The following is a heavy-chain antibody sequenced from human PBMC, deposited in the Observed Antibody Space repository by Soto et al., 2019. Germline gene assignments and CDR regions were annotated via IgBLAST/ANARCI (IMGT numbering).Heavy chain of an antibody. CDR3: ARESRFLEWLSLNWCDP. CDR1: GFTFSSYS. Sequence: EVQLVESGGGLVQPGGSLRLSCAASGFTFSSYSMNWVRQAPGKGLEWIPYISSSSSTIYYGDSVKGRFTISRDNAKNSLYLQMNSLRDEDTAVYYCARESRFLEWLSLNWCDPWGQGTLVTVSS. J-gene: IGHJ5*02. CDR2: ISSSSSTI. V-gene: IGHV3-48*02. D-gene: IGHD3-3*01.